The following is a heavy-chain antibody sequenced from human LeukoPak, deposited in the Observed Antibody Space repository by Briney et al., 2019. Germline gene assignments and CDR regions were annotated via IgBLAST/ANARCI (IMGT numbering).Heavy chain of an antibody. J-gene: IGHJ3*02. V-gene: IGHV4-4*07. CDR3: ARGRSSSWYGAFDI. CDR2: IYTSGST. Sequence: SETLSLTCTVSGGSISSYCWSWIRQPAGKGLEWTGRIYTSGSTNYNPSLKSRVTMSVDTSKNQFSLKLSSVTAADTAVYYCARGRSSSWYGAFDIWGQGTMVTVSS. CDR1: GGSISSYC. D-gene: IGHD6-13*01.